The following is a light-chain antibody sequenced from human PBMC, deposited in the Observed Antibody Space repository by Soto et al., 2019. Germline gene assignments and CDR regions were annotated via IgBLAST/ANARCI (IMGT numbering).Light chain of an antibody. Sequence: QSVLTQPPSVSGAPGQRVTISCTGSSSNIGAGYDVHWYQQLPGTAPKLLIYGNSNRPSGVPDRFSGSKSGTSASLAITGLQAEDDADYYCQSYDSSLSGFWVFGGGTKLTVL. CDR3: QSYDSSLSGFWV. J-gene: IGLJ3*02. V-gene: IGLV1-40*01. CDR2: GNS. CDR1: SSNIGAGYD.